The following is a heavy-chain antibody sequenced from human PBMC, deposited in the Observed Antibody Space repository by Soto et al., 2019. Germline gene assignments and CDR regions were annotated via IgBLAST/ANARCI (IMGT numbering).Heavy chain of an antibody. J-gene: IGHJ4*02. CDR1: GFTFSSYA. D-gene: IGHD3-22*01. CDR3: AKDLRKYYYDSSGHH. Sequence: GTSLRLSCAASGFTFSSYAMSWVRQAPGKGLKRVSAISGSGGSTYYADSVKGRVTNSRDNSKNTLYLQMNSLRAEDTAVYYCAKDLRKYYYDSSGHHWGQGP. CDR2: ISGSGGST. V-gene: IGHV3-23*01.